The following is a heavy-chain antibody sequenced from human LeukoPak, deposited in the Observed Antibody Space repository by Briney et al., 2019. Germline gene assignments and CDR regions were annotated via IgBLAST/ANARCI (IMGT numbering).Heavy chain of an antibody. CDR1: GYTFTNYW. CDR3: ARRGSIDAFDV. D-gene: IGHD3-10*01. Sequence: VESLKISCKGSGYTFTNYWIGWVHQMAGKGLEWMGIIYPGDSDTAYRPSFQGQVTISADMSVSTAYLQWSGLEASDTAIYYCARRGSIDAFDVWGQGTMITVSS. CDR2: IYPGDSDT. J-gene: IGHJ3*01. V-gene: IGHV5-51*07.